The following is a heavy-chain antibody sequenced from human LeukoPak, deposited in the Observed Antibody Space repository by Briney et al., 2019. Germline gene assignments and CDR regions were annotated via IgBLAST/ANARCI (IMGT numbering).Heavy chain of an antibody. D-gene: IGHD6-19*01. V-gene: IGHV3-23*01. CDR1: GFTFSSYA. CDR3: AKGVDSSGWYSYYFDY. J-gene: IGHJ4*02. Sequence: GGSLRLSCAASGFTFSSYAMSWVRQAPGKGLEWVSAFSGSGGHTYYADSVKGRFTIPRDNSKNTLYLQMNSLRAEDTAIYYCAKGVDSSGWYSYYFDYWGQGTLVTVSS. CDR2: FSGSGGHT.